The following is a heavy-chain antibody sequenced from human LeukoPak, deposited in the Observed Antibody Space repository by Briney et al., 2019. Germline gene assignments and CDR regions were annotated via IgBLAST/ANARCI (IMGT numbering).Heavy chain of an antibody. V-gene: IGHV4-34*01. J-gene: IGHJ4*02. Sequence: SGTLSLTCAVYGGSFSGYYWSWIRQPPGKGLEWIGEINHSGSTNYNPSLKSRVTISVDTSKNQFSLKLSSVTAADTAVYYCARGSAKFSYWGQGTLVTVSS. CDR2: INHSGST. CDR3: ARGSAKFSY. CDR1: GGSFSGYY.